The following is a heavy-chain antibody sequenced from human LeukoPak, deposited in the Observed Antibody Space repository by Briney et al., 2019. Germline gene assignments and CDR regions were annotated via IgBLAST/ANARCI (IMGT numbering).Heavy chain of an antibody. D-gene: IGHD2-15*01. CDR3: ARDKVRFCSGGTCYSNPYFDY. V-gene: IGHV3-7*01. J-gene: IGHJ4*02. CDR2: IKQDRSEK. CDR1: GFTFTSYW. Sequence: PGGSLRLSCAASGFTFTSYWMSWVRQAPGKGLEWVANIKQDRSEKYCVDSVKGRFTISRDNAKNSLYLQMNSLRAEDTAVYYCARDKVRFCSGGTCYSNPYFDYWGQGTLVTVSS.